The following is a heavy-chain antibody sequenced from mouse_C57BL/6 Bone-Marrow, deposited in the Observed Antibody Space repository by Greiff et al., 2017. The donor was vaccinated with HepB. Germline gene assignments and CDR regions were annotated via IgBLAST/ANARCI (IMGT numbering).Heavy chain of an antibody. D-gene: IGHD2-4*01. CDR3: ARRGYDYDFAY. CDR1: GYTFTDYN. CDR2: INPNNGGT. J-gene: IGHJ3*01. V-gene: IGHV1-18*01. Sequence: EVKLVESGPELVKPGASVKIPCKASGYTFTDYNMDWVKQSHGKSLEWIGDINPNNGGTIYNQKFKGKATLTVDKSSSTAYMELRSLTSEDTAVYYCARRGYDYDFAYWGQGTLVTVSA.